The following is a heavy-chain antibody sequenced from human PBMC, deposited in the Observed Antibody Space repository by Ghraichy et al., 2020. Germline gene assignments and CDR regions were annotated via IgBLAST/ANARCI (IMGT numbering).Heavy chain of an antibody. V-gene: IGHV4-4*07. Sequence: SQTLSLTCTVSGGSISSYYWSWIRQPAGKGLEWIGRIYTSGSTNYNPSLKSRVTMSVDTSKNQFSLKLSSVTAADTAVYYCAREAPLVLMVYATNAFDIWGQGTMVTVSS. D-gene: IGHD2-8*01. CDR1: GGSISSYY. CDR3: AREAPLVLMVYATNAFDI. CDR2: IYTSGST. J-gene: IGHJ3*02.